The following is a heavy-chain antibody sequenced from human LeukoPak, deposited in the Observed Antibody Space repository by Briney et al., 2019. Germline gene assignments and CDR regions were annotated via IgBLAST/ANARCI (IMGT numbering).Heavy chain of an antibody. CDR2: IYYSGST. Sequence: PSETLSLTCTVSGGSISSYYWSWIRQPPGKGLEWIGYIYYSGSTNYNPSLKSRVTISVDTSKNQFSLKLSSVTAADTAVYYCARVGSRGYYDSSGYNPFFDYWGQGTLVTVSS. CDR1: GGSISSYY. V-gene: IGHV4-59*01. CDR3: ARVGSRGYYDSSGYNPFFDY. J-gene: IGHJ4*02. D-gene: IGHD3-22*01.